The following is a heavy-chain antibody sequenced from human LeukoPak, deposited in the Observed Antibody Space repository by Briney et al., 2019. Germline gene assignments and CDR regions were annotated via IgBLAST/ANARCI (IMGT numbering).Heavy chain of an antibody. D-gene: IGHD3-16*01. J-gene: IGHJ3*02. CDR3: ARALVLYYDYVWGSSPRSAFDI. CDR2: ISAYNGNT. Sequence: ASVKVSCKASGYTFTSYDISWVRQAPGQGLEWMGWISAYNGNTNYAQKLQGRVTMTTDTSTSTAYMELRSLRSDDTAVYYCARALVLYYDYVWGSSPRSAFDIWGQGTMVTVSS. CDR1: GYTFTSYD. V-gene: IGHV1-18*01.